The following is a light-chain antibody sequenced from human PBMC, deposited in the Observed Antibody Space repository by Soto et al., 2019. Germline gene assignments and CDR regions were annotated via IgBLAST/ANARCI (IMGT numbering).Light chain of an antibody. CDR2: DAT. Sequence: DIQMTQSPSSLSASVGDRVTIICRASQNINSYLAWFQQKPGKAPKYLIYDATSLQIGVPSRFSGSGSGTDFSLTISSLQPEDAATYYCQQYERYNPSFGGGTKLEI. CDR1: QNINSY. J-gene: IGKJ4*01. CDR3: QQYERYNPS. V-gene: IGKV1-16*01.